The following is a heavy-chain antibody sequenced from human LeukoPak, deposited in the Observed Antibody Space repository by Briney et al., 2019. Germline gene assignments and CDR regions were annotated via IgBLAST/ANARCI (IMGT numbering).Heavy chain of an antibody. CDR1: GGSISSYY. D-gene: IGHD4-17*01. CDR2: IYYSGST. J-gene: IGHJ5*02. Sequence: SETLCLTCTVSGGSISSYYWSWIRQPPGKGLEWIGYIYYSGSTNYNPSLKSRVTISVDTSKNQFSLKLSSVTAADTAVYYCARDPYGVNWFHPWGQGTLVTVSS. CDR3: ARDPYGVNWFHP. V-gene: IGHV4-59*01.